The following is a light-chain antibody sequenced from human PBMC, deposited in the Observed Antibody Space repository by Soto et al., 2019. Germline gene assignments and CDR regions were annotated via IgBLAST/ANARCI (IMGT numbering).Light chain of an antibody. V-gene: IGKV1-5*03. J-gene: IGKJ1*01. CDR1: QTISSW. Sequence: DIQMTQSPSTLSRSVADRVTIPCRASQTISSWLAWYQQKPGKAPKLLIYKASTLKSGVPSRFSGSGSGTEFTLTISSLQPDDFATYYCQHYNSYSEAFGQGTRWISN. CDR2: KAS. CDR3: QHYNSYSEA.